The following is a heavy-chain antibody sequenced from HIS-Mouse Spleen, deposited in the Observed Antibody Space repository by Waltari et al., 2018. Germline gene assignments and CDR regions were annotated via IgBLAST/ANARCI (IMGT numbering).Heavy chain of an antibody. CDR3: ARIAEGYSSGWYPFDY. V-gene: IGHV2-70*15. CDR2: IDWDDDK. Sequence: QVTLRESGPALVKPTQTLTLTCTFSGFSLSTSGMCVSWIRQPPGKALEWLARIDWDDDKYYSTSLKTRLTISKDTSKNQVVLTMTNMDPVDTATYYCARIAEGYSSGWYPFDYWGQGTLVTVSS. CDR1: GFSLSTSGMC. J-gene: IGHJ4*02. D-gene: IGHD6-19*01.